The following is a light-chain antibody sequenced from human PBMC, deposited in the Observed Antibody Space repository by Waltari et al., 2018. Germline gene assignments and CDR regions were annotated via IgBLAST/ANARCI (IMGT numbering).Light chain of an antibody. V-gene: IGLV1-51*01. Sequence: QSVLTQPPSVSATPGQKVTISCSGSSSNIGNNYVSLYQHLPGTAPKLLIYDNSKRPSGTPDRFSGSKSGTSATLGITGLQTGDEADYYCATWDSSLSAGVVFGGGTKLTVL. J-gene: IGLJ2*01. CDR1: SSNIGNNY. CDR3: ATWDSSLSAGVV. CDR2: DNS.